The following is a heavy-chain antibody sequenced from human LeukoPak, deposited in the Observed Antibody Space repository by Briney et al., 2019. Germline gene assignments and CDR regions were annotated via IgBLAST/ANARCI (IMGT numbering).Heavy chain of an antibody. D-gene: IGHD3-9*01. CDR2: ISWNSVHI. J-gene: IGHJ4*02. CDR3: AKDHDILTGAFDF. V-gene: IGHV3-9*01. Sequence: GGSLRLSCAASGFTFDGYAMAWVRQAPGKGLEWVSSISWNSVHIYYADSVRGRFTISRDNSKNTLYLQMNSLRSEDTAIYYCAKDHDILTGAFDFWGQGTLVTVSS. CDR1: GFTFDGYA.